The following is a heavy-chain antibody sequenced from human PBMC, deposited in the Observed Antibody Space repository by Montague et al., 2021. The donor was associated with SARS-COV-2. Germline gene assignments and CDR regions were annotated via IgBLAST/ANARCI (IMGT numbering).Heavy chain of an antibody. V-gene: IGHV4-31*03. D-gene: IGHD3-10*01. J-gene: IGHJ5*02. Sequence: TLSLTCTVSGGSISSGGYYWGWIRQHPGKGLEWIGFIYYSGTTYYNPSLKSRAAISVDTSKNQFSLKLTSVTAADTAVYYCARDRFSGRGLRFDPWGQGILVTVSS. CDR3: ARDRFSGRGLRFDP. CDR1: GGSISSGGYY. CDR2: IYYSGTT.